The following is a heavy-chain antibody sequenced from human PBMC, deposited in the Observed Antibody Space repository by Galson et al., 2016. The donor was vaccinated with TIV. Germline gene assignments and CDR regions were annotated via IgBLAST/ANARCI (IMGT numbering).Heavy chain of an antibody. Sequence: SVKVSCKASGGIFSNFVISWVRQAHGQGLEWMGSINPIFGTANYAQKFQGRVTITADTSTSTFYMDLSSMRSEDTAIYYCERGRGYSFGSGSSYFDYWGQGSLGTVSS. J-gene: IGHJ4*02. CDR3: ERGRGYSFGSGSSYFDY. V-gene: IGHV1-69*06. D-gene: IGHD3-10*01. CDR1: GGIFSNFV. CDR2: INPIFGTA.